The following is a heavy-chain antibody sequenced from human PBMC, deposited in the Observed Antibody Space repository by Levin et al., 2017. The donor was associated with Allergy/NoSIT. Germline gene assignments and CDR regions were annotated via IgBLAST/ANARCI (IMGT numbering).Heavy chain of an antibody. CDR2: ISHIGGTT. CDR3: AKAYYSENSGYRGGPL. Sequence: GESLKISCAASGFTFNNYVMTWVRQAPGKGLEWVSGISHIGGTTYYADSVKGRFTISRDNSKNTLYLQMNSLRAEDTAAYYCAKAYYSENSGYRGGPLWGQGRMVTVSS. J-gene: IGHJ3*01. D-gene: IGHD3-22*01. CDR1: GFTFNNYV. V-gene: IGHV3-23*01.